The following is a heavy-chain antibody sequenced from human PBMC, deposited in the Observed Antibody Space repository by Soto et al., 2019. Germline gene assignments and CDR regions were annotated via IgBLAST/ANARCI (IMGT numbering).Heavy chain of an antibody. Sequence: PGESLKISCKGPGYSFTSYWIGWVRQMPGKGLEWMGIIYPGDSDTRYSPSFQGQVTISADKSISTAYLQWSSLKASDTAMYYCARHGAIAARPPFYYYYMDVWGKGTTVTVSS. D-gene: IGHD6-6*01. J-gene: IGHJ6*03. CDR1: GYSFTSYW. CDR2: IYPGDSDT. CDR3: ARHGAIAARPPFYYYYMDV. V-gene: IGHV5-51*01.